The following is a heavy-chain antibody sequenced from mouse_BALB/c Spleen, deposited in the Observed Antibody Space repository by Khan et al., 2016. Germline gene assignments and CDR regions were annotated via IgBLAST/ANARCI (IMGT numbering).Heavy chain of an antibody. D-gene: IGHD2-4*01. V-gene: IGHV14-3*02. CDR3: ARSPYDYDVWFAY. J-gene: IGHJ3*01. CDR1: GFNIKDTY. CDR2: IDPANGNT. Sequence: VQLQQSGAELVKPGASVKLSCTASGFNIKDTYMHWVKQRPEQGLEWIGRIDPANGNTKYDPKFQGKATITADTSSKTAHLQLSSLTSEDTAVYYCARSPYDYDVWFAYWGQGTLVTVSA.